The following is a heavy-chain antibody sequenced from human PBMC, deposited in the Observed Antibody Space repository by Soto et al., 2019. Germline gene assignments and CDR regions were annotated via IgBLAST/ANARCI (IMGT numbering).Heavy chain of an antibody. CDR3: ARNPPDYGDPHFDY. CDR1: GFTFSSYA. V-gene: IGHV3-30-3*01. D-gene: IGHD4-17*01. J-gene: IGHJ4*02. CDR2: ISYDGSNK. Sequence: QVQLVESGGGVVQPGRSLRLSCAASGFTFSSYAMHWVRQAPGKGLEWVAVISYDGSNKYYADSVKGRFTISRDNSKNTLYLQMNSLRAEDTAVYYCARNPPDYGDPHFDYWGQGTLVTVSS.